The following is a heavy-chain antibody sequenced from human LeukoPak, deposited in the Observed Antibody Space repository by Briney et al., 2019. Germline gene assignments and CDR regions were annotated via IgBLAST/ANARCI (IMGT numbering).Heavy chain of an antibody. D-gene: IGHD6-13*01. V-gene: IGHV4-39*07. CDR1: GGSISSSSYY. CDR3: ARDTIPIAAAGIGEFDP. Sequence: PSETLSLTCTVSGGSISSSSYYWGWIRQPPGKGLEWIGSIYYSGSTNYNPSLNSRVTISVDTSKNQFSLKLSSVTAADTAVYYCARDTIPIAAAGIGEFDPWGQGTLVTVSS. J-gene: IGHJ5*02. CDR2: IYYSGST.